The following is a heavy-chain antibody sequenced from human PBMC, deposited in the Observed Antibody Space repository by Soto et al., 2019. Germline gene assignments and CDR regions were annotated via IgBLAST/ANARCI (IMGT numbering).Heavy chain of an antibody. CDR2: IDPEDGKT. J-gene: IGHJ6*03. CDR1: GYTLTELS. V-gene: IGHV1-24*01. CDR3: ARVNPWYYYYYMDV. Sequence: ASVKVSCKVSGYTLTELSMHWVRQAPGKGLEWMGGIDPEDGKTNYAQKFQERVTITRDTSASTAYMELSSLRSEDTAVYYCARVNPWYYYYYMDVWGKGTTVTVSS.